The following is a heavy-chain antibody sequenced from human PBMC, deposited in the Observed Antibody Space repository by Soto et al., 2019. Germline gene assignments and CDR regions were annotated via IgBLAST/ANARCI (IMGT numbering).Heavy chain of an antibody. D-gene: IGHD2-21*02. CDR3: ARHRGGNSWIAASRTFDI. J-gene: IGHJ3*02. CDR2: IYYSGST. CDR1: GGSMRTSAYY. Sequence: SQDLPPSCTVSGGSMRTSAYYVGRIRQHQGKGLEWIGGIYYSGSTYYNPSLKSRVTISVDTSKNQFSLKLSSVTAADTAVYYCARHRGGNSWIAASRTFDIWGQGTMVS. V-gene: IGHV4-39*01.